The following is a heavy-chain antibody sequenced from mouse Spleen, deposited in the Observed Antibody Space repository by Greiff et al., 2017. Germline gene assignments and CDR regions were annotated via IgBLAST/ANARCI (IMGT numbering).Heavy chain of an antibody. Sequence: VQLVESGPGLVQPSQSLSITCTVSGFSLTSYGVHWVRQSPGKGLEWLGVIWSGGSTDYNAAFISRLSISKDNSKSQVFFKMNSLQANDTAIYCCARKNDGNYGYFDVWGAGTTVTVSS. CDR2: IWSGGST. D-gene: IGHD2-3*01. CDR3: ARKNDGNYGYFDV. J-gene: IGHJ1*01. V-gene: IGHV2-2*02. CDR1: GFSLTSYG.